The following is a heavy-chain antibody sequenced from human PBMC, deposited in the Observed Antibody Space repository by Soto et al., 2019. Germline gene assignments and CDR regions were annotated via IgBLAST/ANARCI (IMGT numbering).Heavy chain of an antibody. V-gene: IGHV1-69*02. Sequence: QVQLVQSGAEVKKPGSSVKVSCKASGGTFSSYTISWVRQAPGQGLEWMGRIIPILGIANYAQKFQGRVTITADKSTSTADMELSSLRSEDTAVYYCAIVPGYSSSWYPEYFQHWGQGTLVTVSS. J-gene: IGHJ1*01. CDR1: GGTFSSYT. CDR2: IIPILGIA. D-gene: IGHD6-13*01. CDR3: AIVPGYSSSWYPEYFQH.